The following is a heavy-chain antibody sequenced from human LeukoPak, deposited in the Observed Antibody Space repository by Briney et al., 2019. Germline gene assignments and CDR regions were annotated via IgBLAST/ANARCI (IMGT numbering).Heavy chain of an antibody. CDR2: IRYDGSNK. CDR1: GFTFSSYG. V-gene: IGHV3-30*02. J-gene: IGHJ4*02. D-gene: IGHD2-2*01. Sequence: GGSLRLSCAASGFTFSSYGMHWVRQAAGKGLEWVAFIRYDGSNKYYADSVKGRFTISRDNSKNTLYLQMNSLRAEDTAEYYCAKDPPWGTSCPDYWGQGTLVTVSS. CDR3: AKDPPWGTSCPDY.